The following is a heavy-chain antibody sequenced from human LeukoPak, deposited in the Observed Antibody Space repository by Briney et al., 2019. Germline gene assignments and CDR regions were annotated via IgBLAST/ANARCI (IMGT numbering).Heavy chain of an antibody. V-gene: IGHV1-18*01. Sequence: EASVKVSCKASGYTFTSYGISWVRQAPGQGLEWMGWISAYNGNTNYAQKLQGRVTMTTDTSTSTAYMELRSLRSDDTAVYYCARGYRGDPSLRARYGMDVWGQGTTVTVSS. CDR2: ISAYNGNT. CDR1: GYTFTSYG. J-gene: IGHJ6*02. D-gene: IGHD1-1*01. CDR3: ARGYRGDPSLRARYGMDV.